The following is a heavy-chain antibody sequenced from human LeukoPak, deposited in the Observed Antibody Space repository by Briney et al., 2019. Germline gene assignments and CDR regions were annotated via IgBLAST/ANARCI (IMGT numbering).Heavy chain of an antibody. CDR2: ISGSGGST. CDR3: ATGLRFLEWAVDY. J-gene: IGHJ4*02. CDR1: GFTSSSYA. D-gene: IGHD3-3*01. V-gene: IGHV3-23*01. Sequence: GRSLRLSCAAPGFTSSSYAMSWVRQAPGKGLEWVSAISGSGGSTYYADSGKGRFTISRDNSKNTLYLQMNSLRAEDTAVYYCATGLRFLEWAVDYWGQGTLVTVSS.